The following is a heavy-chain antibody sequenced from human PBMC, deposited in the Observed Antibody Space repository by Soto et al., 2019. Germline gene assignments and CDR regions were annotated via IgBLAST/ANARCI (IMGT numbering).Heavy chain of an antibody. J-gene: IGHJ3*01. CDR2: IYYSGST. CDR3: ARPTMVTD. V-gene: IGHV4-39*01. CDR1: GGSISSSSYY. Sequence: SETLSLTCTVSGGSISSSSYYWGWIRQPPGRGLEWIGSIYYSGSTYYNQSLKSRVTISVDTSKNQISLKLSSVTAADTAVYYCARPTMVTDWGQGTMVTVSS. D-gene: IGHD3-10*01.